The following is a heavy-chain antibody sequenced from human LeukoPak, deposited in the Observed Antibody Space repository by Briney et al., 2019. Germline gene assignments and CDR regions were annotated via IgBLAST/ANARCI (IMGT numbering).Heavy chain of an antibody. J-gene: IGHJ4*02. CDR1: GFTFSNYW. CDR3: AKDRGDCGGDCYSD. Sequence: GGSLRLSCAASGFTFSNYWMHWVRQVPGKGLVCVSRINIDGTSTSYADSVKGRFTISRDNSKKTLYLQMNSLRAEDTAMYYCAKDRGDCGGDCYSDWGQGTLVTVSS. V-gene: IGHV3-74*01. D-gene: IGHD2-21*02. CDR2: INIDGTST.